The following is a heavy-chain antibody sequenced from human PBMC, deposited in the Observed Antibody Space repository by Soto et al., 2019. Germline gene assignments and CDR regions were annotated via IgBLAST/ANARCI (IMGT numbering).Heavy chain of an antibody. CDR1: GFTFSSYA. CDR3: ARDRSSSSSPYYFDY. CDR2: ISNRGGST. Sequence: GGSLRLSCAASGFTFSSYAMTWVRQAPGKGLEWVSGISNRGGSTYYADSVKGRFTISRDNSKNTLYLQMNSLRAEDTAVYYCARDRSSSSSPYYFDYWGQGTLVTVSS. V-gene: IGHV3-23*01. D-gene: IGHD6-6*01. J-gene: IGHJ4*02.